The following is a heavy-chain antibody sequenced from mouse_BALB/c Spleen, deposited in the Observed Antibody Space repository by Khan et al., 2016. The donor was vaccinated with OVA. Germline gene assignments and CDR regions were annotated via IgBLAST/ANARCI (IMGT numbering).Heavy chain of an antibody. V-gene: IGHV5-6-3*01. Sequence: EVQVVESGGGLVQPGGSLKLSCAASGFTFSSYGMSWVRQPPDKRLELLAAINSNGGSTYYPASVKGRFTISRDTANNTLYLQMSSLKSEDTAMYKCARKAATINWGQGTTLTVSS. CDR2: INSNGGST. J-gene: IGHJ2*01. CDR3: ARKAATIN. CDR1: GFTFSSYG.